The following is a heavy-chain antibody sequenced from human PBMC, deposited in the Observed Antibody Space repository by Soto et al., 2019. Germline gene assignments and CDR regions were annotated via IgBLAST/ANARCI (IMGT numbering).Heavy chain of an antibody. CDR3: ARGGNLWFGEPFDY. D-gene: IGHD3-10*01. CDR1: GFTFSTYA. Sequence: QVQLVESGGGVVQPGRSLRLSCAASGFTFSTYAMHWVRQAPGKGLEWVAVISYDGNNKYYADSLKGRFTISRDYSKNTLYLQMNSLRAVDTAVYYCARGGNLWFGEPFDYWGQGALVTVSS. CDR2: ISYDGNNK. J-gene: IGHJ4*02. V-gene: IGHV3-30-3*01.